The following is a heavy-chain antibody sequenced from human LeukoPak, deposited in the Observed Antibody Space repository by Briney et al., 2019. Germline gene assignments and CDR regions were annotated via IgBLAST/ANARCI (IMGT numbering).Heavy chain of an antibody. Sequence: GGSLRLSCAASGFTFSSYGMHWVRQAPGKGLEWVAFIRYDGSNKYYADSVKGRFTISRDNSKNTLYLQMNSLRAEDTAVYYCAKDGVRTGSTPYYYYMDVWGKGTTVTVSS. J-gene: IGHJ6*03. CDR3: AKDGVRTGSTPYYYYMDV. CDR1: GFTFSSYG. CDR2: IRYDGSNK. D-gene: IGHD7-27*01. V-gene: IGHV3-30*02.